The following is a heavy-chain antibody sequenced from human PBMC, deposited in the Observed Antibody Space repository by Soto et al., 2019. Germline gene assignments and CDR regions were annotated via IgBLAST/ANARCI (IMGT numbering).Heavy chain of an antibody. J-gene: IGHJ4*02. CDR3: AREGGDIVQMVYALPWY. CDR2: INPNSGAT. CDR1: GYTFTDYY. V-gene: IGHV1-2*02. Sequence: SVKVSCKASGYTFTDYYMHWVRQAPGQGLEWMGWINPNSGATSYAQRFQGRVTMTRDTSISTAYMELSRLTSDDTAVYYCAREGGDIVQMVYALPWYWGQGTLVTVSS. D-gene: IGHD2-8*01.